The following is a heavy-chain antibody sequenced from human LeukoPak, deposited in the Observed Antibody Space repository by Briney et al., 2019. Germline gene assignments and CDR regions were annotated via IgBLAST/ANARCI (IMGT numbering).Heavy chain of an antibody. CDR2: ISTSGST. J-gene: IGHJ4*02. D-gene: IGHD5-18*01. V-gene: IGHV4-61*02. CDR3: AREHLVGYSYGYDDY. CDR1: GGSISSGSYY. Sequence: KPSETLSLTCTVSGGSISSGSYYWSWIRQPAGKGLEWIGRISTSGSTNYNPSLESRVTISVDTSKNQFSLKLSSVTAADTAVYSCAREHLVGYSYGYDDYWGQGTLVTVSS.